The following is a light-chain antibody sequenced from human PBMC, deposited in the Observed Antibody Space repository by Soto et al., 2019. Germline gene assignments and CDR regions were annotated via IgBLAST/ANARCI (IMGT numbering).Light chain of an antibody. CDR1: QSVDSTF. J-gene: IGKJ1*01. CDR2: GAS. Sequence: EIVLTQSPGSLSLSPGERATLSCRASQSVDSTFFAWYQKKPGQAPRLLIYGASKRATGAPDRFSGSGSGTDFTLTISRLEPEDFAVYYCQQYMSSVTFGQGTKVEI. CDR3: QQYMSSVT. V-gene: IGKV3-20*01.